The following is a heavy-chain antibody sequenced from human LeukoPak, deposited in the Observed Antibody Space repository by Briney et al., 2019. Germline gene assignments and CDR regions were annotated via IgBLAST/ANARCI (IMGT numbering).Heavy chain of an antibody. CDR3: ARGDPGITGTGSDAFDV. V-gene: IGHV4-39*07. D-gene: IGHD1-20*01. CDR1: GGSISSSSYC. J-gene: IGHJ3*01. CDR2: IYYTGST. Sequence: SETLSLTCTVSGGSISSSSYCWGWVRQPPGRGLEWIGNIYYTGSTYYNPSLKSRVTISVDTSKKQFSLKLSSVTAADTAVYYCARGDPGITGTGSDAFDVWGQGTMVTVSS.